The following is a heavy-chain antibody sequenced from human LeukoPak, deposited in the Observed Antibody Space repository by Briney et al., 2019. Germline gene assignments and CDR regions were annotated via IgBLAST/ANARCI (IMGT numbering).Heavy chain of an antibody. Sequence: SVKVSCKASGGTFSSYAISWVRQAPGQGLEWMGRIIPILGIANYAQKFQGRVTITADKSTSTAYMELSSLRSEDTAVYYCARARVGGVRGVTGSKGMDVWGQGTTVTVSS. CDR1: GGTFSSYA. D-gene: IGHD3-10*01. CDR2: IIPILGIA. V-gene: IGHV1-69*04. J-gene: IGHJ6*02. CDR3: ARARVGGVRGVTGSKGMDV.